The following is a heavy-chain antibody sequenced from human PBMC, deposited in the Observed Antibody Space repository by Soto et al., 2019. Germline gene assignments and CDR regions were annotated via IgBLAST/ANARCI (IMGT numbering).Heavy chain of an antibody. CDR3: AREYYYGSGSYYTRYSYYYYYGMDV. Sequence: GASVKVSCKASGGTFSSYAISWVRQAPGQGVEWMGGIIPIFGSANYAQKFQGRVTITADKSTSTAYMELSSLRSEDTTVYYCAREYYYGSGSYYTRYSYYYYYGMDVWAQGTTVTVSS. CDR1: GGTFSSYA. J-gene: IGHJ6*02. D-gene: IGHD3-10*01. CDR2: IIPIFGSA. V-gene: IGHV1-69*06.